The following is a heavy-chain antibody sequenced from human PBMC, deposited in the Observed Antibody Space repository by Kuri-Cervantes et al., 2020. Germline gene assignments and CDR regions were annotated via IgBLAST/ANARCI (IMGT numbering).Heavy chain of an antibody. CDR2: INSGGSSK. CDR1: GFTFSSYW. D-gene: IGHD2-2*01. Sequence: ETLSLTCAASGFTFSSYWMHWVRQAPGKGLVWVSRINSGGSSKSYADSVKGRFTISRDNAKNTLYLQMNSLRAEDTAVYYCARGEDIVVVPAATSYYYYGMDVWGQGTTVTISS. CDR3: ARGEDIVVVPAATSYYYYGMDV. V-gene: IGHV3-74*01. J-gene: IGHJ6*02.